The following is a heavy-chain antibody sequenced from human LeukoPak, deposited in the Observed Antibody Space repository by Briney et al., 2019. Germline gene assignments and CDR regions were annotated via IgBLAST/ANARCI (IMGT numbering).Heavy chain of an antibody. CDR1: GGSISSYY. J-gene: IGHJ4*02. CDR2: IYYSGST. CDR3: ARLNYYDISGLPGDY. D-gene: IGHD3-22*01. V-gene: IGHV4-59*08. Sequence: PSGTLSLTCTVSGGSISSYYWSWIRQPPGKGLEWIGYIYYSGSTNYNPSLKSRATISVDTSKNQFSLKLSSVTAADTAVYYCARLNYYDISGLPGDYWGQGTLVTVSS.